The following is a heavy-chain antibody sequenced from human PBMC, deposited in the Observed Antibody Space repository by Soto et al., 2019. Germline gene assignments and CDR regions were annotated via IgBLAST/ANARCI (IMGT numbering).Heavy chain of an antibody. CDR3: AKPTAPPYYYDSSGYLDAFDI. D-gene: IGHD3-22*01. CDR1: GFTFSDYA. CDR2: IFPNGVST. V-gene: IGHV3-64D*06. Sequence: PGGSLRLSCSASGFTFSDYAIHWVRQAPGKGLEYVSAIFPNGVSTHYADSVKGRFTISRDNSKNTVYLQMSSLTAEDTAVYYCAKPTAPPYYYDSSGYLDAFDIWGQGTMVTVSS. J-gene: IGHJ3*02.